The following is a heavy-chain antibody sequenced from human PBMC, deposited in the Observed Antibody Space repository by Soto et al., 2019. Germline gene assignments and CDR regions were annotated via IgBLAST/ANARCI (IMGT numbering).Heavy chain of an antibody. CDR3: AGWASSPWGYYYYGMDV. Sequence: QTQSLTCTGSGGSNSSYYWSWIRQPPGKGLEWIGYIYYSGSTNYNPSLKSRVTISVDTSKNQFSLKLSSVTAADTAVYYCAGWASSPWGYYYYGMDVWGQGTTVTVS. V-gene: IGHV4-59*01. CDR1: GGSNSSYY. CDR2: IYYSGST. J-gene: IGHJ6*02. D-gene: IGHD6-6*01.